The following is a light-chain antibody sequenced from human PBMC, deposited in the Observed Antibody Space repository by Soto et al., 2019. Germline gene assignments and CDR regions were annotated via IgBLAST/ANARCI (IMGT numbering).Light chain of an antibody. J-gene: IGLJ1*01. CDR2: DVS. Sequence: QSALTQPASVSGSPGQSITISCTGTSSDVGGYNYVSWYQQHPGKAPKLMIYDVSNRPSGVSNRFSGSKSGNTASLTISGLQAEDAAYYYCSSYTSSSTLDVFGTGTKVTVL. V-gene: IGLV2-14*01. CDR1: SSDVGGYNY. CDR3: SSYTSSSTLDV.